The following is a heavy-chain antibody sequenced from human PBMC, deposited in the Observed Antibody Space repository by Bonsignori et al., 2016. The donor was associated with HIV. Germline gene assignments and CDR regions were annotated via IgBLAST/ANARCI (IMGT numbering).Heavy chain of an antibody. CDR3: ARVSRGDFWSGYPIDAFDI. Sequence: WVRQAPGQGLEWMGWINPNSGGTNYAQKFQGRVTMTRDTSISTAYMELSRLRSDDTAVYYCARVSRGDFWSGYPIDAFDIWGQGTMVTVSS. D-gene: IGHD3-3*01. J-gene: IGHJ3*02. V-gene: IGHV1-2*02. CDR2: INPNSGGT.